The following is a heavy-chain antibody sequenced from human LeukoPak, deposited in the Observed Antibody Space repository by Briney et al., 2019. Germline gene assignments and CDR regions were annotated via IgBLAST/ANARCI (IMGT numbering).Heavy chain of an antibody. Sequence: RRSLRLSCAASGFTFSSYGMHWVRQAPGKGLEWVAVIWYDGSNKYYADSVKGRFTISRDNSKNTLYLQMNSLRAEDTAVYYCARTVAVAVSIDYWGQGTLVTVSS. J-gene: IGHJ4*02. V-gene: IGHV3-33*01. CDR3: ARTVAVAVSIDY. CDR2: IWYDGSNK. D-gene: IGHD6-19*01. CDR1: GFTFSSYG.